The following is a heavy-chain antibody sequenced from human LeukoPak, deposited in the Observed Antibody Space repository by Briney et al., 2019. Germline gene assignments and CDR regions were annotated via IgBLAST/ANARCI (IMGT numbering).Heavy chain of an antibody. Sequence: SETLSLTCTVSGGSISSGGYYWSWIRQHPGKGLEWIGYIYYSGSTYYNPCLKSRVTISVDTSKNQFSLKLSSVTAADTAVYYCASWEAAAGDYYYGMDVWGQGTTVTVSS. CDR1: GGSISSGGYY. J-gene: IGHJ6*02. V-gene: IGHV4-31*03. D-gene: IGHD6-25*01. CDR2: IYYSGST. CDR3: ASWEAAAGDYYYGMDV.